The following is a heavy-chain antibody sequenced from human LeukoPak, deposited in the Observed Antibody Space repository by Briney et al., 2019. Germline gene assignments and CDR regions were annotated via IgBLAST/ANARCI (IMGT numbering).Heavy chain of an antibody. J-gene: IGHJ4*02. D-gene: IGHD6-19*01. CDR2: TYPGDSDT. V-gene: IGHV5-51*01. CDR1: GYSFTSYW. CDR3: ARRGGSGWFPPDY. Sequence: GESLKISCKGSGYSFTSYWIGWVSQMPGKGLEWMGITYPGDSDTRYSPSFHGLVTISADKSISPAYLQWSSLHASDTAMYYCARRGGSGWFPPDYWGQGTLVTVSS.